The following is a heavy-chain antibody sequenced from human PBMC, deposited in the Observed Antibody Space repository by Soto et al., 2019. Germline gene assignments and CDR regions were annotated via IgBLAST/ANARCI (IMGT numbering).Heavy chain of an antibody. J-gene: IGHJ3*02. Sequence: EVQLEESGGDLVQPGGSLRLSCAASGFTLSAYWMTWVRQAPGKGLEWVANINRDGSKKSYLDSVRGRFTISRDNVGNSLYLQMDSLRADDTALYYCARAESPGSSSLYRDAFDIWGQGTMVTVSS. CDR1: GFTLSAYW. V-gene: IGHV3-7*05. CDR3: ARAESPGSSSLYRDAFDI. D-gene: IGHD6-13*01. CDR2: INRDGSKK.